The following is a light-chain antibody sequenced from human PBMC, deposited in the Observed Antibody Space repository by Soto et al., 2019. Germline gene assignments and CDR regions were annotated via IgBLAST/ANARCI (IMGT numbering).Light chain of an antibody. CDR2: DAS. Sequence: EIVMTQSPATLSVSPGETAALSCRASQSVDSTLAWYQQKHGQAPTLLIYDASTRATGIPARFSGSGSGTEFTLTISRLQSEDFAVYFCQQYHKWPPYTFGQGTKLEI. V-gene: IGKV3-15*01. J-gene: IGKJ2*01. CDR1: QSVDST. CDR3: QQYHKWPPYT.